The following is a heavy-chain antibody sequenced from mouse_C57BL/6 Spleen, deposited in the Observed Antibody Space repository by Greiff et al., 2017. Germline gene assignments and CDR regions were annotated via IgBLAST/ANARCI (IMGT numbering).Heavy chain of an antibody. CDR1: GFTFSDYY. CDR3: AREGEGGSFDY. J-gene: IGHJ2*01. CDR2: INYDGSST. V-gene: IGHV5-16*01. Sequence: EVKLMESEGGLVQPGSSMKLSCTASGFTFSDYYMAWVRQVPEKGLEWVANINYDGSSTYYLDSLKSRFIISRDNAKNILYLQMSSLKSEDTATYYCAREGEGGSFDYWGQGTTLTVSS.